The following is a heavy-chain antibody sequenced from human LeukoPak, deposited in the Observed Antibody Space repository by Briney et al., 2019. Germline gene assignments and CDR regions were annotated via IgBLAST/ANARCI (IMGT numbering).Heavy chain of an antibody. CDR1: GFTFSRYR. CDR2: IKDDGRQK. D-gene: IGHD5-24*01. Sequence: GGSLRLSCAPSGFTFSRYRMIWVRQPPGRGPEWVASIKDDGRQKYYLDSVRGRFTVSRDNAKNSVYLQMDSLRAEDTGLYYCARDASRGFDSWGQGTLVTVSS. V-gene: IGHV3-7*01. CDR3: ARDASRGFDS. J-gene: IGHJ4*02.